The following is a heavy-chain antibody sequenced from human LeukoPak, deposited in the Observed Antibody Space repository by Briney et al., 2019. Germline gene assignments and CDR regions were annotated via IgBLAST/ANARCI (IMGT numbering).Heavy chain of an antibody. CDR2: INSDGSST. V-gene: IGHV3-74*01. CDR1: GFTFSSYW. CDR3: AKDGMRGGNSGWVDY. Sequence: GGSLRLSCAASGFTFSSYWMHWVRQAPGKGLVWVSRINSDGSSTSYADSVKGRFTISRDNAKNSLYLQMNSLRAEDMALYYYAKDGMRGGNSGWVDYWGQGTLVTVSS. D-gene: IGHD4-23*01. J-gene: IGHJ4*02.